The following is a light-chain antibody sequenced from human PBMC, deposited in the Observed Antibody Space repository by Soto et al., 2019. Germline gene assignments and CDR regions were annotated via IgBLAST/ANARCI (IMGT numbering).Light chain of an antibody. V-gene: IGKV3-11*01. Sequence: KQSPAAVSLSTEKRATLSCRASQSVGDYLAWYQQKPGQAPRLLIYDASNRATGIPARFSASGSGTDFTLTISSLEPEDFAVYYCQQRSNWPRPFGQGTRLENK. CDR3: QQRSNWPRP. CDR1: QSVGDY. J-gene: IGKJ5*01. CDR2: DAS.